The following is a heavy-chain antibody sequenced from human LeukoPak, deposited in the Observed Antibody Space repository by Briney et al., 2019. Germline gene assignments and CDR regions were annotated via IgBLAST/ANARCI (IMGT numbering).Heavy chain of an antibody. CDR1: GFTFSSYS. V-gene: IGHV3-48*01. D-gene: IGHD1-26*01. CDR3: AKCTPRIVGATYSYYYYYMDV. CDR2: ISSSSSTI. Sequence: PGGSLRLSCAASGFTFSSYSMNWVRQAPGKGLEWVSYISSSSSTIYYADSVKGRFTISRDNAKNSLYLQMNSLRAEDTAVYYCAKCTPRIVGATYSYYYYYMDVWGKGTTVTVSS. J-gene: IGHJ6*03.